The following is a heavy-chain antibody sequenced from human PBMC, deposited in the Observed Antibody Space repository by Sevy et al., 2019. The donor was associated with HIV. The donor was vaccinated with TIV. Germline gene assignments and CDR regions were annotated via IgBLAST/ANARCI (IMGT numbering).Heavy chain of an antibody. CDR3: ARNLDYYGSGSYPLNFDY. V-gene: IGHV1-2*06. Sequence: ASVKVSCKASGYTFTGYYMHWVRQAPGRGLEWMGRINPNSGGTNYAQKFQGRVTMTRDTSISTAYMELSRLRSDDTAVYYCARNLDYYGSGSYPLNFDYWGQGTLVTVSS. CDR2: INPNSGGT. J-gene: IGHJ4*02. CDR1: GYTFTGYY. D-gene: IGHD3-10*01.